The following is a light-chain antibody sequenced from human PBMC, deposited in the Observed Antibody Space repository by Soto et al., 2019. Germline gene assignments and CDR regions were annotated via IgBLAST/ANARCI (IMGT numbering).Light chain of an antibody. CDR1: SSNIGAGYD. CDR3: QSHDSSLSGSI. V-gene: IGLV1-40*01. J-gene: IGLJ2*01. CDR2: GNI. Sequence: QSVLTQTPSVSGAPGQRVTISCTGSSSNIGAGYDVNWYQQLPGTAPKLLTYGNINRPSGVPDRFSGSKSGTSASLAISGLQAEDEADYYCQSHDSSLSGSIFGGGTKLTVL.